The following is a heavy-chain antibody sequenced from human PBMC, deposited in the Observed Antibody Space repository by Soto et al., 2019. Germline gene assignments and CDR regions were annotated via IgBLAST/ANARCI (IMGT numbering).Heavy chain of an antibody. V-gene: IGHV3-23*01. CDR2: ISGSGDST. Sequence: EVQLWESGGGLVQPGGSLRLSCAASGSTFSSYAMSWVRQAPGKGXXXVSVISGSGDSTYYADSVKGRFTISRDNSXXXXXXXXXXXXXXXXXXXXXXXXXXXCSGXSXYMDGAFDFWGQGTMVTVSS. D-gene: IGHD2-15*01. CDR1: GSTFSSYA. CDR3: XXXXXXCSGXSXYMDGAFDF. J-gene: IGHJ3*01.